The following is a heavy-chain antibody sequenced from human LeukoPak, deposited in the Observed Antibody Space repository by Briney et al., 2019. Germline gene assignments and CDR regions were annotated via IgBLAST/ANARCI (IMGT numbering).Heavy chain of an antibody. CDR3: ARDQYYYDSSGSHYWYFDL. CDR2: IYYSGST. V-gene: IGHV4-59*01. Sequence: TSETLSLTCTVSGGSISSYYWSWIRQPPGKGLEWIGYIYYSGSTNYNPSLKSRVTISVDTSKNQFSLKLSSVTAADTAVYYCARDQYYYDSSGSHYWYFDLWGRGTLVTVPS. D-gene: IGHD3-22*01. J-gene: IGHJ2*01. CDR1: GGSISSYY.